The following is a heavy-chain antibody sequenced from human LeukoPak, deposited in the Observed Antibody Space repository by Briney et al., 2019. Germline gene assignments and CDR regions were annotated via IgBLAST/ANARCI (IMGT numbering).Heavy chain of an antibody. CDR1: GGTFSSYA. V-gene: IGHV1-69*04. D-gene: IGHD1-26*01. Sequence: SVKVSCKASGGTFSSYAISWVRQAPGQGLEWMGRIIPILGIANYAQKFQGRVTITADKSTSTAYMELSSLRSEDTAVYYCARDSVGATHQVAYFDYWGQGTLVTVSP. J-gene: IGHJ4*02. CDR3: ARDSVGATHQVAYFDY. CDR2: IIPILGIA.